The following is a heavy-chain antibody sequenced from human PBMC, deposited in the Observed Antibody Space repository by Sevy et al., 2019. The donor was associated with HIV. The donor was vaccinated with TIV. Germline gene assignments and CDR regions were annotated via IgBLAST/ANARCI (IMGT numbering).Heavy chain of an antibody. D-gene: IGHD3-16*02. CDR3: ASLIEGGYTYRFDY. CDR2: IANDGSKT. CDR1: GFPFSDYQ. V-gene: IGHV3-30*03. Sequence: GGSLRLSCAVSGFPFSDYQMHWVRQAPGKGLEWLAVIANDGSKTYYADSVKGRVTFSRDNTKNTLYLHMNSLRAEDTALYYCASLIEGGYTYRFDYWGQGILVTVSS. J-gene: IGHJ4*02.